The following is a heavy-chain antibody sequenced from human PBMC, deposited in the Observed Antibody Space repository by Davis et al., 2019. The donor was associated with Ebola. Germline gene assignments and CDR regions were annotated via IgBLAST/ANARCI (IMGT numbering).Heavy chain of an antibody. V-gene: IGHV3-23*01. Sequence: GGSLRLSCAASGFTFSSYAMSWVRQAPGKGLEWVSAISGSGGSTYYADSVKGRFTISRDNSKNTLYLQMNSLRAEDTAVYYCAKDAVGYGDYLDAFDFWGQGTMVTVSS. J-gene: IGHJ3*01. D-gene: IGHD4-17*01. CDR3: AKDAVGYGDYLDAFDF. CDR2: ISGSGGST. CDR1: GFTFSSYA.